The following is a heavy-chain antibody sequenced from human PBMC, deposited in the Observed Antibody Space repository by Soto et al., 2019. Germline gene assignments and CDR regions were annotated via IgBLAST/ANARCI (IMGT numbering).Heavy chain of an antibody. CDR1: GGSISSGGYY. CDR2: IYYSGST. J-gene: IGHJ5*02. Sequence: QVQLQESGPGLVKPSQTLSLTCTVSGGSISSGGYYWSWIRQHPGQGLEWIGYIYYSGSTYYNPSIKSRVTTTVNTSKNQFSLKLSSVTAADTAVYYCARGGGFDWFDPWGQGTLVTVSS. V-gene: IGHV4-31*03. D-gene: IGHD3-16*01. CDR3: ARGGGFDWFDP.